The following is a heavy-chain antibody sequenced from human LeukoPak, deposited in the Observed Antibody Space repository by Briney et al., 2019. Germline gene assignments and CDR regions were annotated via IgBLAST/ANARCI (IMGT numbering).Heavy chain of an antibody. D-gene: IGHD3-10*01. CDR1: GFTFSDYY. CDR2: ISIRSTYA. CDR3: ARGRCIIRGVKTHVFSH. Sequence: GGSLRLSCAASGFTFSDYYMSWIRQAPGKGLEWVSYISIRSTYASYADSVKGRFTISRDDAKNSLYMQMNGLRAEDTAVYYCARGRCIIRGVKTHVFSHWGQGALVTVSS. J-gene: IGHJ4*02. V-gene: IGHV3-11*05.